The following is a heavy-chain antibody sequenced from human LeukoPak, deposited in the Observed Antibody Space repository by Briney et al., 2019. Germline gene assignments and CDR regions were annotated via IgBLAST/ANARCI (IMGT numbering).Heavy chain of an antibody. CDR1: GGSISSDGYY. Sequence: SETLSLTCTVSGGSISSDGYYWSWIRQHPGKGLEWIGYIYYSGSTYYNPSLKSRVTISVDTSKNQFSLKLSSVTAADTAVYYCARGEVYDFDYWGQGTLVTVSS. V-gene: IGHV4-31*03. J-gene: IGHJ4*02. CDR3: ARGEVYDFDY. D-gene: IGHD3-16*01. CDR2: IYYSGST.